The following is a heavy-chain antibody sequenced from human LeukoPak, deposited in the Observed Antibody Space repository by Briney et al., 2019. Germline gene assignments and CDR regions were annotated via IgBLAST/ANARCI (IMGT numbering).Heavy chain of an antibody. CDR2: IIPIFGTA. Sequence: SVKVSCKASGGTFSSYAISWVRQAPGQGLEWMGGIIPIFGTANYAQKFQGRVTITTDESTSKAYMELSSLRSEDTAVYYCARGAAAGTRFDSYFDYWGQGTLVTVSS. CDR3: ARGAAAGTRFDSYFDY. V-gene: IGHV1-69*05. J-gene: IGHJ4*02. D-gene: IGHD6-13*01. CDR1: GGTFSSYA.